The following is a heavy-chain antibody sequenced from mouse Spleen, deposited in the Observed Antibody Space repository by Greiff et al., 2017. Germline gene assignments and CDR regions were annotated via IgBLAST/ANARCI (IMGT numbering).Heavy chain of an antibody. D-gene: IGHD2-4*01. CDR1: GFTFSSYA. V-gene: IGHV5-9-3*01. CDR2: ISSGGSYT. CDR3: ARPPSTMITTAWFAY. J-gene: IGHJ3*01. Sequence: EVHLVESGGGLVKPGGSLKLSCAASGFTFSSYAMSWVRQTPEKRLEWVATISSGGSYTYYPDSVKGRFTISRDNAKNTLYLQMSSLRSEDTAMYYCARPPSTMITTAWFAYWGQGTLVTVSA.